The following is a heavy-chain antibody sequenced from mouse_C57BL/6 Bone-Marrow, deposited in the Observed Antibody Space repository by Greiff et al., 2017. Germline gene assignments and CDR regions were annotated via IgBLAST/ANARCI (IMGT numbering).Heavy chain of an antibody. J-gene: IGHJ1*03. CDR2: ISYDGSN. Sequence: EVKLMESGPGLVKPSQSLSLTCSVTGYSITSGYYWNWIRQFPGNKLEWMGYISYDGSNNYNPSLKNRISITRDTSKNQFFLKLNSVTTEDTATYYCAREDGYRYWYFDVWGTGTTVTVSS. CDR1: GYSITSGYY. D-gene: IGHD2-3*01. CDR3: AREDGYRYWYFDV. V-gene: IGHV3-6*01.